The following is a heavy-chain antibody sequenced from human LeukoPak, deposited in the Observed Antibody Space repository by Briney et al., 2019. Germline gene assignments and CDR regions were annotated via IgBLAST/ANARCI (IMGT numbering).Heavy chain of an antibody. CDR2: ISGNGGRT. Sequence: PGGSLRLSWAASGFTFRSYAMSWVRQAPGKGLEWVSVISGNGGRTYYADSVKGRFTISRDNSKNTLYLQMNSLRAEDTAVYYCAKVRDLDTVLGRFDNWGQGTLVTVSS. CDR1: GFTFRSYA. CDR3: AKVRDLDTVLGRFDN. J-gene: IGHJ5*02. V-gene: IGHV3-23*01. D-gene: IGHD5-18*01.